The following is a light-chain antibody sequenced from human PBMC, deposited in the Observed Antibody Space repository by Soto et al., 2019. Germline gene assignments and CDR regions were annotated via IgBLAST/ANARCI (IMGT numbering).Light chain of an antibody. CDR2: GAS. J-gene: IGKJ2*01. CDR3: QQYGSSPYT. CDR1: QRVTSSF. Sequence: EIVLTQSPGTLSLSPGQRATLSCRASQRVTSSFLAWYQQKPGQAPRLLIYGASSRATGIPDRFSGSGSGTDFSLTISRLEPEDFAVYYCQQYGSSPYTFGQGTKVEIK. V-gene: IGKV3-20*01.